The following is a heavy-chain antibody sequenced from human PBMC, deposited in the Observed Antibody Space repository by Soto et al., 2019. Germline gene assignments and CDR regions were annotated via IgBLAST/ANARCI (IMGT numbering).Heavy chain of an antibody. CDR1: GFTFSSYW. D-gene: IGHD3-10*01. CDR2: IDEYGSTI. J-gene: IGHJ4*02. V-gene: IGHV3-74*01. Sequence: EVPLVESGGGLVQPGGSLRLSCAASGFTFSSYWMHWVRQVPGKGLLWVSRIDEYGSTINYADSVKGRFTISRDNAKNTLYLEMNSLRAEDTALYYCTRDIGGKGAYWGQGTLVTVSS. CDR3: TRDIGGKGAY.